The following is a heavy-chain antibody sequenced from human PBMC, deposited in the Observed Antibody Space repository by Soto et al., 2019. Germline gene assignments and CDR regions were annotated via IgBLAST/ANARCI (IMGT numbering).Heavy chain of an antibody. CDR3: AKNEPKAMVRGVINA. Sequence: PGGSLRLSCAASGFTFSSYAMHWVRQAPGKGLEWVAVISYDGSNKYYADSVKGRFTISRDNSKNTLYLQMNSLRAEDTAVYYCAKNEPKAMVRGVINAWGQGTLVTVSS. CDR1: GFTFSSYA. CDR2: ISYDGSNK. J-gene: IGHJ4*02. V-gene: IGHV3-30-3*02. D-gene: IGHD3-10*01.